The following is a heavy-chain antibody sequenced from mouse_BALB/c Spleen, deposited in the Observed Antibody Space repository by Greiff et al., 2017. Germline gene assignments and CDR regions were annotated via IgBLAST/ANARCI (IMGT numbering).Heavy chain of an antibody. Sequence: VQVVESGAELVRPGASVTLSCKASGYTFTDYEMHWVKQTPVHGLEWIGAIDPETGGTAYNQKFKGKATLTADKSSSTAYMELRSLTSEDSAVYYCSDGYYPYRYAMDYWGQGTSVTVSS. J-gene: IGHJ4*01. CDR3: SDGYYPYRYAMDY. CDR2: IDPETGGT. D-gene: IGHD2-3*01. CDR1: GYTFTDYE. V-gene: IGHV1-15*01.